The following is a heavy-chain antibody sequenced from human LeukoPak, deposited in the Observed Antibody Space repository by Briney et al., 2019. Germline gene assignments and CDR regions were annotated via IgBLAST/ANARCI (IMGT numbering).Heavy chain of an antibody. D-gene: IGHD4-17*01. J-gene: IGHJ4*02. CDR2: IYPGDSDT. CDR1: GYSFTSYW. CDR3: ARDFRVDYGDYVVPGY. V-gene: IGHV5-51*01. Sequence: KISCKGSGYSFTSYWIGWVRQMPGKGLEWMGIIYPGDSDTRYSPSFQGQVTISADKSISTAYLQWSSLRSDDTAVYYCARDFRVDYGDYVVPGYWGQGTLVTVSS.